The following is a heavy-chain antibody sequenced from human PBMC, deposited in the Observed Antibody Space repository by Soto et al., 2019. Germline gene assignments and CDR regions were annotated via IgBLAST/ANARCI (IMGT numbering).Heavy chain of an antibody. Sequence: QVQLVQSGAEVKKPGSSVKVSCKASGGTFSRYSITWVRQAPGHRLEWIGRIIPIFGIASYAQKFQGRVTITADESTSKAYMELSSLRSDDTAVYYCAREDRDRETGLVPAAIDGMDVWGQGTTVTVAS. V-gene: IGHV1-69*08. CDR2: IIPIFGIA. CDR1: GGTFSRYS. CDR3: AREDRDRETGLVPAAIDGMDV. J-gene: IGHJ6*02. D-gene: IGHD2-2*01.